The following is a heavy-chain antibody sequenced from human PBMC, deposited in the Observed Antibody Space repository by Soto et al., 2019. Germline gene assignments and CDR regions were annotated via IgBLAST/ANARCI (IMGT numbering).Heavy chain of an antibody. Sequence: EVQLVESGGGLVKPGGSLRLSCAASGFTFSKAWMSWVRQAPGKGLEWVGRVKSSADGGTTDYAAPVKGRVTISRDDSKNTVYLQMNSLKTEDTAVYYCTTGGTYCSGATCYALWYFDLWGRGTLVTVSS. V-gene: IGHV3-15*01. CDR1: GFTFSKAW. D-gene: IGHD2-15*01. J-gene: IGHJ2*01. CDR3: TTGGTYCSGATCYALWYFDL. CDR2: VKSSADGGTT.